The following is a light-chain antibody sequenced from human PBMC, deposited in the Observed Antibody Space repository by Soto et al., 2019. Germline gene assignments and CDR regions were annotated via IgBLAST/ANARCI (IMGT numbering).Light chain of an antibody. CDR1: QGISSY. CDR2: AAS. Sequence: DIQMTQSPSTVSASVGDRVTVTCRASQGISSYLAWYQQKPGKAPKLLIYAASTLQSGVPSRFSGSGSGTEFTLTISSLKTEDFATYYCQQLNSYTLTFGPGTKVDIK. CDR3: QQLNSYTLT. V-gene: IGKV1-9*01. J-gene: IGKJ3*01.